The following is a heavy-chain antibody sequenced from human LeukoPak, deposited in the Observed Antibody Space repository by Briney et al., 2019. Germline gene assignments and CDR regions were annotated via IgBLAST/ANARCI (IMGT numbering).Heavy chain of an antibody. CDR2: ISSRGATI. J-gene: IGHJ4*02. CDR3: ARVYDTSGYKTPPPDY. Sequence: GGSLRLSCTASGLPFSSYEMNWVRQAPGKGLEWISYISSRGATIYYADSVKGRFTISRDNAENSLYLQMNSLRAEDTAVYYCARVYDTSGYKTPPPDYWGQGTLVTVSS. D-gene: IGHD3-22*01. CDR1: GLPFSSYE. V-gene: IGHV3-48*03.